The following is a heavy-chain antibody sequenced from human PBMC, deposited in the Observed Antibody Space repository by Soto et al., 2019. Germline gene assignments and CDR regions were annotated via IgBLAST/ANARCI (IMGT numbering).Heavy chain of an antibody. J-gene: IGHJ5*02. V-gene: IGHV4-39*01. D-gene: IGHD3-22*01. CDR3: ARHPQYYYDSSGYYWVNWSDP. CDR1: GGSISSSSYY. CDR2: IYYSGST. Sequence: SETLSLTCTVSGGSISSSSYYWGWIRQPPGKGLEWIGSIYYSGSTYYNPSLKSRVTISVDTSKNQFSLKLSSVTAADTAVYYCARHPQYYYDSSGYYWVNWSDPWGQGTLVTVSS.